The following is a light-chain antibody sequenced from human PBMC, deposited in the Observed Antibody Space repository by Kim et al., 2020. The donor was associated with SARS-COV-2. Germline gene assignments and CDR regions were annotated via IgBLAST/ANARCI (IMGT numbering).Light chain of an antibody. CDR1: QGIRNE. J-gene: IGKJ1*01. V-gene: IGKV1-6*01. Sequence: ASTGDRVTITCRARQGIRNELRWYQQHPGTAPKVLIYAASTLQSGVPSSFSGSGCGTDFTLTISSLQPEDFATYYCPQDSTYPRTFGQGTKVDIK. CDR2: AAS. CDR3: PQDSTYPRT.